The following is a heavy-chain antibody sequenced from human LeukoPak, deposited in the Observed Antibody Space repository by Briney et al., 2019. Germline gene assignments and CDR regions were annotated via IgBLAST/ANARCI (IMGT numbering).Heavy chain of an antibody. D-gene: IGHD6-13*01. CDR1: GFTFSSYW. J-gene: IGHJ4*02. CDR2: IKQDGSEK. Sequence: GGSLRLSCAASGFTFSSYWMSWVRRAPGKGLEWVANIKQDGSEKYYVDSVKGRFTISRDNAETSLYLQMNSLGAEDTAVYYCARAYSSTWIYYFDYWGQGTLVTVSS. V-gene: IGHV3-7*01. CDR3: ARAYSSTWIYYFDY.